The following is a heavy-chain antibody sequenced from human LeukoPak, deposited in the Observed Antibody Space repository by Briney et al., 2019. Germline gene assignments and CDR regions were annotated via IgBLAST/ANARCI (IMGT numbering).Heavy chain of an antibody. V-gene: IGHV4-34*01. CDR2: INHSGST. J-gene: IGHJ2*01. Sequence: SETLSLTCAVYGGSFSGYYWSWIRQPPGKGLEWIGEINHSGSTNYNPSLKSRVTISVDKSKNQFSLKLSSVTAADTAVYYCARVRTTPDWYFDLWGRGTLVTVSS. D-gene: IGHD1-14*01. CDR1: GGSFSGYY. CDR3: ARVRTTPDWYFDL.